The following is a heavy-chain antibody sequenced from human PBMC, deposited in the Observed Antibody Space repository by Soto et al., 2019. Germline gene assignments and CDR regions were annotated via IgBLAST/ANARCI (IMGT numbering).Heavy chain of an antibody. CDR1: EFTFDDYA. CDR3: AKAQGYSSGCFDY. Sequence: EVQLVESGGGLVQPGRSLRLSCVASEFTFDDYAMHWVRQAPGKGLEWVSGISWNSGSMAYADSVKGRFTISRDNARNSLYLQMNSLRAEDTALYYCAKAQGYSSGCFDYWGQGTQVTVSS. J-gene: IGHJ4*02. V-gene: IGHV3-9*01. D-gene: IGHD6-19*01. CDR2: ISWNSGSM.